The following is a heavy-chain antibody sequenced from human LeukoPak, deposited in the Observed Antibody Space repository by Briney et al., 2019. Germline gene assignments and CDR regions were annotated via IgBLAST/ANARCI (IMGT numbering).Heavy chain of an antibody. J-gene: IGHJ3*02. D-gene: IGHD3-22*01. CDR2: INQDGRET. CDR1: GFTLSSFW. V-gene: IGHV3-7*01. CDR3: ARLNYYDNKGPDAFDI. Sequence: GGSLRLSCAASGFTLSSFWMTWVRQAPGKGLEWVANINQDGRETFYVDSVKGRFTISRDNSKSSLYLQVNSLRAEDTSGYYCARLNYYDNKGPDAFDIWGQGTMVTVSS.